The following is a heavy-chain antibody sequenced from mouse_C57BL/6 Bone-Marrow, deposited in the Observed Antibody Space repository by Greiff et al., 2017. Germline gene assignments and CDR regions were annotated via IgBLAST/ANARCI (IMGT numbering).Heavy chain of an antibody. CDR3: ARYQAWFAY. J-gene: IGHJ3*01. Sequence: QVQLQQPGAELVKPGASVKMSCKASGYTFTSYWITWVKQRPGQGLEWIGDIYPGSGSTNYNEKFTSKATLTVDTSSRTAYMQLSSLTSEDSAVYYCARYQAWFAYWGQGTLVTVSA. V-gene: IGHV1-55*01. CDR2: IYPGSGST. CDR1: GYTFTSYW.